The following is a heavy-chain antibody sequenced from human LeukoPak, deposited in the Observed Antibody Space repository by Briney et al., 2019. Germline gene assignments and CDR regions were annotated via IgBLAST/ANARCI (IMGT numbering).Heavy chain of an antibody. J-gene: IGHJ3*02. CDR3: ARDRYYYDSSGQGAFDI. Sequence: GGSLRLSCAASGFTFSDYYMSWIRQAPGKGLEWVSYISSSGSTIYYADSVKGRFTVSRDNAKNSLYLQMNSLRAEDTAVYYCARDRYYYDSSGQGAFDIWGQGTMVTVSS. CDR1: GFTFSDYY. D-gene: IGHD3-22*01. CDR2: ISSSGSTI. V-gene: IGHV3-11*01.